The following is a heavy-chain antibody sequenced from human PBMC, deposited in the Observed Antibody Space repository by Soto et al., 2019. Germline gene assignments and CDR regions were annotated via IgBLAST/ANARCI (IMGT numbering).Heavy chain of an antibody. CDR1: GFTFGSYA. Sequence: EVQLLESGGGLVQPGGSLRLSCAASGFTFGSYAMSWVPQAPGKGLEWVSAIGGSGGSTYYADSVKGRFTISRDNSKNTLYLQMNSLRAEDTAVYYCAKVRAARPLYFDYWGLGTLVTVSS. V-gene: IGHV3-23*01. J-gene: IGHJ4*02. CDR3: AKVRAARPLYFDY. CDR2: IGGSGGST. D-gene: IGHD6-6*01.